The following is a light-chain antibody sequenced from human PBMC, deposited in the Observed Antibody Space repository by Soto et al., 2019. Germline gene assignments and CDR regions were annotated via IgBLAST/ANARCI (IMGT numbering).Light chain of an antibody. V-gene: IGKV1-5*01. CDR2: DAT. CDR1: QSISRW. J-gene: IGKJ1*01. Sequence: DIQMPQSLSTLSASVGERVTITCRASQSISRWLAWYQQNPGKDPKLLIHDATSLESGVPSRFSGSGSGTEFTLTISSLQPDDFATYYCQQYNSYWTFAQGTKVDIK. CDR3: QQYNSYWT.